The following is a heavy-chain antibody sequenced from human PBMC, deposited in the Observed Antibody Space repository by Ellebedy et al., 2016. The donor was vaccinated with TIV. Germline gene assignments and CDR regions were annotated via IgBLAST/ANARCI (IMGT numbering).Heavy chain of an antibody. V-gene: IGHV4-4*07. CDR2: IFMSGST. CDR1: GGSFSSYY. Sequence: SETLSLXXTVSGGSFSSYYWSWIRQSAGKGLEWIGRIFMSGSTTYNPSLKNRVTMSVDTSKNQFSLKLSSVTAADTAVYYCARVATYYYDSSGYADFWGQGTLVTVSS. J-gene: IGHJ4*02. CDR3: ARVATYYYDSSGYADF. D-gene: IGHD3-22*01.